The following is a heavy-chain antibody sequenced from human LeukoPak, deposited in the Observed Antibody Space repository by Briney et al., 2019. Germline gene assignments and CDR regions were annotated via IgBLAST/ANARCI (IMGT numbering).Heavy chain of an antibody. CDR2: INPNSGGT. CDR3: ASGGSEAFLDY. V-gene: IGHV1-2*04. CDR1: GYTLTELS. Sequence: ASVKVSCKVSGYTLTELSMHWVRQAPGKGLEWMGWINPNSGGTNYAQKFQGWVTMTRDTSISTAYMELSRLRSDDTAVYYCASGGSEAFLDYWGQGTLVTVSS. J-gene: IGHJ4*02. D-gene: IGHD3-10*01.